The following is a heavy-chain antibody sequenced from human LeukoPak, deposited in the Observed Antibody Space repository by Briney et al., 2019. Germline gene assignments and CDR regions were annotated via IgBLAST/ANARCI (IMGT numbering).Heavy chain of an antibody. D-gene: IGHD3-10*01. Sequence: SETLSLTCSVSGGSISSSSHYWGWVRQPPGKGMEWIGTIYYSGSTYYSPSLKSRVTISVDTSKNQFSLKLSSVTAADTAMFYCARGLGPGNWFDPWGQGTLVTVSS. J-gene: IGHJ5*02. V-gene: IGHV4-39*07. CDR1: GGSISSSSHY. CDR2: IYYSGST. CDR3: ARGLGPGNWFDP.